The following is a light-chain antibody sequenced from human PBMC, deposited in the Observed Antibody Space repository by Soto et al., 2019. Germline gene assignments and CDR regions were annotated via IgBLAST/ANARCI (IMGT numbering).Light chain of an antibody. V-gene: IGKV1-6*01. CDR3: QQVKTYPRT. Sequence: AIQMTQSPSSLSASVGDRVTITCRASQGIRNDLGWYQQKPGKPPKLLIYEESTLHSGVPSRFSGRKSGTQFTLTIDSLQPEDFATYYCQQVKTYPRTFGGGTKEDIK. CDR2: EES. J-gene: IGKJ4*01. CDR1: QGIRND.